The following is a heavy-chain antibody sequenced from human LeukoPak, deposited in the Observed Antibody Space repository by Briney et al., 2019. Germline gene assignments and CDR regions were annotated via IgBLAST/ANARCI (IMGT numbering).Heavy chain of an antibody. D-gene: IGHD3-10*01. CDR1: GGSISSYY. CDR3: AGIMVRGYYYYMDV. J-gene: IGHJ6*03. Sequence: ASETLSLTCTVSGGSISSYYWSWIRQPAGKGLEWIGRIYTSGSTNYNPSLKSRVTMSVDTSKNQFSLKLSSVTAADTAVYYCAGIMVRGYYYYMDVWGKGTTVTTSS. V-gene: IGHV4-4*07. CDR2: IYTSGST.